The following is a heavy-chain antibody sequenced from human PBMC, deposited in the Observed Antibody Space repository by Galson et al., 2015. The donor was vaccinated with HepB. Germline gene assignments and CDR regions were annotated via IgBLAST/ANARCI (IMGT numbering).Heavy chain of an antibody. CDR3: ARDYYDSNGYYAGHLDF. Sequence: SVKVSCKASGGTFSSYSIAWVRQAPGQGLEWMGRIIPVRGITNYAQKFQGRVTITADKSTTTAYMELSSLGSDDTAVYFCARDYYDSNGYYAGHLDFWGLGTLVTVSS. CDR2: IIPVRGIT. D-gene: IGHD3-22*01. CDR1: GGTFSSYS. V-gene: IGHV1-69*04. J-gene: IGHJ4*02.